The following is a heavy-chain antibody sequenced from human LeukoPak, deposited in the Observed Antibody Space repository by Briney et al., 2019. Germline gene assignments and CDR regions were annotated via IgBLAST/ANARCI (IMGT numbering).Heavy chain of an antibody. CDR3: ARTTEGYARGPGYSYYYYMDV. J-gene: IGHJ6*03. CDR1: GGSFSGYY. CDR2: INHSGTT. Sequence: PSETLSLTCAVYGGSFSGYYWSGIRQPPAKGLEWMGKINHSGTTNYNPSLNSRFTMSVDTSKHQFSLHLTSVNAADTAVYSCARTTEGYARGPGYSYYYYMDVWGKGTTVTISS. V-gene: IGHV4-34*01. D-gene: IGHD5-12*01.